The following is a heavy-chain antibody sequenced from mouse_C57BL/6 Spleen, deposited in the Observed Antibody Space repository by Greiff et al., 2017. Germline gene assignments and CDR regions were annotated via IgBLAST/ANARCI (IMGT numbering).Heavy chain of an antibody. CDR2: INPSSGYT. D-gene: IGHD1-1*01. V-gene: IGHV1-4*01. Sequence: QVQLKESGAELARPGASVKMSCKASGYTFTSYTMHWVKQRPGQGLEWIGYINPSSGYTKYNQKFKDKATLTAVKSSSTAYMQLSSLTSEDSAVYYCARSDYYGSSFDYWGQGTTLTVSS. CDR1: GYTFTSYT. J-gene: IGHJ2*01. CDR3: ARSDYYGSSFDY.